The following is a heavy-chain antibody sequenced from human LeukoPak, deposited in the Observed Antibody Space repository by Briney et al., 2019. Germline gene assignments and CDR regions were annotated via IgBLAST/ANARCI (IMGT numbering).Heavy chain of an antibody. Sequence: GGSLRLSCAASGFTFSSYSMNWVRQAPGKGLEWVSSISSSSSYIYYADSVKGRFTISRDNAKNSLYLQMNSLRAEDTAVYYCARHQCYYDSSGYYENYYFDYWGQGTLVTVSS. D-gene: IGHD3-22*01. CDR3: ARHQCYYDSSGYYENYYFDY. J-gene: IGHJ4*02. CDR1: GFTFSSYS. V-gene: IGHV3-21*01. CDR2: ISSSSSYI.